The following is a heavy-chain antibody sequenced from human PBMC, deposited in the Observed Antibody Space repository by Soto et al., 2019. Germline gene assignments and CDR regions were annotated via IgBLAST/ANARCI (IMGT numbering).Heavy chain of an antibody. Sequence: SETLSLTCTVSGGSISSGDYYWSWIRQPPGKGLEWIGYIYYSGSTYYNPSLKSRVTISVDTSKNQFSLKLSSVTAADTAVYYCARDYYDSSGYSVYYYGMDVWGQGTTVTVSS. CDR2: IYYSGST. CDR3: ARDYYDSSGYSVYYYGMDV. CDR1: GGSISSGDYY. V-gene: IGHV4-30-4*01. D-gene: IGHD3-22*01. J-gene: IGHJ6*02.